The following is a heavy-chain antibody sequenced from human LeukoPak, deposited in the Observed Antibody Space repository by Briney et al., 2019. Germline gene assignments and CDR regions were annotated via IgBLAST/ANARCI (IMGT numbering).Heavy chain of an antibody. CDR2: IYSGGST. CDR1: GFTVSSSY. Sequence: PGGSLRLSCAASGFTVSSSYMSWVRQAPGKGLEWVSVIYSGGSTYYADSVKGRFTISRDNSKNTLYLQMNSLRAEDTAVYYCARTYRYSMYFDYWGQGTLVTVSS. J-gene: IGHJ4*02. V-gene: IGHV3-53*01. D-gene: IGHD4-11*01. CDR3: ARTYRYSMYFDY.